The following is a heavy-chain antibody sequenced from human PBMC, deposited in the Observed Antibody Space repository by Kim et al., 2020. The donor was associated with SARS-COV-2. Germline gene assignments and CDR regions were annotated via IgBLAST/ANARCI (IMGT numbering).Heavy chain of an antibody. V-gene: IGHV3-7*03. J-gene: IGHJ2*01. CDR1: GFTFSSYW. D-gene: IGHD2-21*02. Sequence: GGSLRLSCAASGFTFSSYWMSWVRQAPGKGLEWVANIKQDGSEKYYVDSVKGRFTISRDNAKNSLYLQMNSLRAEDTAVYYCAREGRVHLTYCGGDCYSVYWYFDLWGRGTLVTVSS. CDR2: IKQDGSEK. CDR3: AREGRVHLTYCGGDCYSVYWYFDL.